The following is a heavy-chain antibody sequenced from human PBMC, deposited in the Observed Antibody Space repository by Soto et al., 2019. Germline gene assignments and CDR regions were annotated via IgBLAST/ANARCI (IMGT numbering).Heavy chain of an antibody. D-gene: IGHD6-25*01. J-gene: IGHJ4*02. CDR3: AREEGIAAATGH. Sequence: GSLRLSCAASGFPFNNAWRSWVRQAPGGGLEWVARIKSETDGGTTDYAAPVEGRFTISRDDSSNTLDLQMNSLKTEDTAVYYCAREEGIAAATGHWGQGTLVTVSS. CDR2: IKSETDGGTT. V-gene: IGHV3-15*01. CDR1: GFPFNNAW.